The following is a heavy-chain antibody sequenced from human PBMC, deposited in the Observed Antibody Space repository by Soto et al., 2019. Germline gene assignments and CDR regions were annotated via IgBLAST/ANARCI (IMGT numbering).Heavy chain of an antibody. J-gene: IGHJ5*02. Sequence: PSETLSLTCTVSGGSISDYYWSWIRQPPGQGLEWIGYIYYSGSTSYNPSHKSRVNISIDTSKNKISLNLYSLTSADTAVYYCARDTRYSYGHYRWFDPWGQGALVTVSS. V-gene: IGHV4-59*01. D-gene: IGHD5-18*01. CDR2: IYYSGST. CDR3: ARDTRYSYGHYRWFDP. CDR1: GGSISDYY.